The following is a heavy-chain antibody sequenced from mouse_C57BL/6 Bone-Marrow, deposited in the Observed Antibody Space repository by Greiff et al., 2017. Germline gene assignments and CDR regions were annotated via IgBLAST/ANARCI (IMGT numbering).Heavy chain of an antibody. CDR1: GYTFTSYW. Sequence: QVQLQQPGTELVKPGASVKLSCKASGYTFTSYWMHWVKQRPGQGLEWIGNINPSNGGTNYNEKFKSKATLTVDKSSSTAYMQLSSLTSEDSAVYYCARERYTTVREYFDVRGTGTTVTVSS. CDR3: ARERYTTVREYFDV. V-gene: IGHV1-53*01. D-gene: IGHD1-1*01. J-gene: IGHJ1*03. CDR2: INPSNGGT.